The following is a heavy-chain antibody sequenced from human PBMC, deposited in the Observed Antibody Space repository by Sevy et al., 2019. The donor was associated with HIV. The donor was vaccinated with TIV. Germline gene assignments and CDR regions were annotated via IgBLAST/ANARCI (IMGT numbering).Heavy chain of an antibody. CDR3: ARNNCSITNCYMGDVFDI. J-gene: IGHJ3*02. D-gene: IGHD2-2*02. CDR2: ISGISNYI. V-gene: IGHV3-21*01. CDR1: GFTFSSYS. Sequence: GGSLRLSCAASGFTFSSYSMNWVRQAPGKGLEWVSSISGISNYIYYADSMKGRFTVSRDNARNSLYQQMNSLRAEDTAVYYCARNNCSITNCYMGDVFDIWGQGTMVTVSS.